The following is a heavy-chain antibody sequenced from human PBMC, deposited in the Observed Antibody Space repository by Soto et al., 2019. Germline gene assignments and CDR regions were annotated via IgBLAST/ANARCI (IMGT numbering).Heavy chain of an antibody. D-gene: IGHD4-17*01. CDR1: GGSISNYY. CDR3: AKLPLADYGGIFDP. CDR2: IYYSGST. J-gene: IGHJ5*02. Sequence: QVQLQESGPGLVKPSETLSLTCTVSGGSISNYYWTWIRQPPGKGLEWIGYIYYSGSTNYNPSLKSRVTISVDTSKHQFSLKLSSVTAADTAVYYCAKLPLADYGGIFDPWGQGTLVTVSS. V-gene: IGHV4-59*01.